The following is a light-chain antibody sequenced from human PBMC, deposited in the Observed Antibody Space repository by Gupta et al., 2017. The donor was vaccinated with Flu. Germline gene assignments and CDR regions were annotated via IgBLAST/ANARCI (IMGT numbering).Light chain of an antibody. Sequence: EIMMTQSPATLSVSPGERATLSCRASQSVSRNLGWYQQKPGQPPRLLIYGASTSATGVPARFSGSGSETEFTLTISSLQSEDFAVYHCQQYNDWPHTFGGGSRVEIK. CDR2: GAS. CDR1: QSVSRN. V-gene: IGKV3-15*01. CDR3: QQYNDWPHT. J-gene: IGKJ4*01.